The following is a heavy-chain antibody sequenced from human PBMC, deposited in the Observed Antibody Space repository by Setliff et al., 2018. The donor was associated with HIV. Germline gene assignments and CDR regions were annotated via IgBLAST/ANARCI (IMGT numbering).Heavy chain of an antibody. V-gene: IGHV1-2*02. Sequence: ASVKVSCKASGYTFTGYYMHWVRQAPGQGLEWMGWINPNSGGTNYAQKFQGRVTMTRDTSISTAYMVLSNLKSEDTAVYYCARNTPGIVPRRVGFDPWGQGTLVTVSS. J-gene: IGHJ5*02. CDR2: INPNSGGT. D-gene: IGHD1-26*01. CDR3: ARNTPGIVPRRVGFDP. CDR1: GYTFTGYY.